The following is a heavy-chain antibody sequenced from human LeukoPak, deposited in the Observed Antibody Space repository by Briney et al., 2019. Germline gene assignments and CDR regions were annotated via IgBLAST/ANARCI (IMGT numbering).Heavy chain of an antibody. CDR3: ARSKTPVIHTDAFDI. CDR2: IYYSGST. Sequence: SGTLSLTCAVSGGALSSSSYDGGWVRQPRGRGRGWGGSIYYSGSTYYNSSLKSRVTIFVDTSKTQFSLTLNSVTAADTAMYYCARSKTPVIHTDAFDIWGQGTMVTVSS. J-gene: IGHJ3*02. V-gene: IGHV4-39*01. CDR1: GGALSSSSYD. D-gene: IGHD2-15*01.